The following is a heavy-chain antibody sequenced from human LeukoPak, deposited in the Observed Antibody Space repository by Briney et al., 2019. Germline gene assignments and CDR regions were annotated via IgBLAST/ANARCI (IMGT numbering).Heavy chain of an antibody. V-gene: IGHV4-34*01. D-gene: IGHD3-22*01. CDR3: ARDLELDGSSGYYAFDI. J-gene: IGHJ3*02. CDR1: CGSFSAYY. CDR2: INHGGN. Sequence: SETLSLTCAVYCGSFSAYYWRWIRQPPGKGLEWIGEINHGGNNYKSSLKSRVTISLDTSKNQFSLKMSSVTAADTAVYYCARDLELDGSSGYYAFDIWGQGTMVTVSS.